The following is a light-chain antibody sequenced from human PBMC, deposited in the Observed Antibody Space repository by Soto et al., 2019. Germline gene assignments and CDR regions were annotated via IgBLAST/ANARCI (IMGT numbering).Light chain of an antibody. CDR2: DVS. CDR3: SSYTSSVNYV. CDR1: SSDVGGYKY. J-gene: IGLJ1*01. V-gene: IGLV2-14*03. Sequence: QSVLTQPASVSWSPGQSITISCTGTSSDVGGYKYVSWYQQHPGKAPKLMIYDVSNRPSGVSNRFSGYKSGNTASLTISGVQAEDEADYYCSSYTSSVNYVFGTGTKVTVL.